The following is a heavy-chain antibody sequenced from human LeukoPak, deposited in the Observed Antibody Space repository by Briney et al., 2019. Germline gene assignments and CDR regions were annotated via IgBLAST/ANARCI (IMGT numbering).Heavy chain of an antibody. D-gene: IGHD3-22*01. CDR3: AKDTDSSGYYWYYFDY. Sequence: GGSLRLSCAASGFTFTSCAMSWVRQAPGKGLEWVSAISGSGDSTYYADSVKGRFTISRDNSKNTLYLQMNSLRAEDTAVYYCAKDTDSSGYYWYYFDYWGQGTLVTVSS. CDR2: ISGSGDST. J-gene: IGHJ4*02. CDR1: GFTFTSCA. V-gene: IGHV3-23*01.